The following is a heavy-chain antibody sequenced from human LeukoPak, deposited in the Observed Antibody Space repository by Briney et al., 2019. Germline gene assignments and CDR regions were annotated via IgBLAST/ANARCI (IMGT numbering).Heavy chain of an antibody. CDR2: IYSDGST. J-gene: IGHJ5*02. V-gene: IGHV3-66*01. CDR1: GLTVSSTY. D-gene: IGHD3-10*01. CDR3: AKEGTPQVSTWYDL. Sequence: GGSLRLSCAASGLTVSSTYMSWVRQAPGKGLEWVSVIYSDGSTYYADSVKGRFTISRDNPRNTLYLQMNILRTEDTAVYYCAKEGTPQVSTWYDLWGQGTQVIVSS.